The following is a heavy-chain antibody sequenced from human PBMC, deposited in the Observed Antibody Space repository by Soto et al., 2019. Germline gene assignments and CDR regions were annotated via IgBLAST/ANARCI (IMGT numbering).Heavy chain of an antibody. J-gene: IGHJ4*02. D-gene: IGHD2-2*01. CDR1: GGSIRSGGYY. CDR2: LYYSGST. V-gene: IGHV4-31*03. Sequence: QVQLQESGPGLVKPSQTLSLTCTFSGGSIRSGGYYWSWIGQPQGKGLEWIGYLYYSGSTYYNPSLKSRLTISVDTSKNQFSLKLSSVTAADAAVYYCASRYCSSTSCYSDYWGQGILVTDSS. CDR3: ASRYCSSTSCYSDY.